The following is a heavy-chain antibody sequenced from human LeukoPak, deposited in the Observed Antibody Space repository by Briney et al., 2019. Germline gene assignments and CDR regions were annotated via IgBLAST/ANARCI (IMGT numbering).Heavy chain of an antibody. D-gene: IGHD4-17*01. Sequence: APVKVSCKASGGTFSSYAISWVRQAPGQGLEWMGWINPNSGGTNYAQKFQGRVTMTRDTSISTAYMELSRLTSDDTAMYYCARHRLHGDFYFDQWGQGTLVTVSS. CDR2: INPNSGGT. J-gene: IGHJ4*02. V-gene: IGHV1-2*02. CDR3: ARHRLHGDFYFDQ. CDR1: GGTFSSYA.